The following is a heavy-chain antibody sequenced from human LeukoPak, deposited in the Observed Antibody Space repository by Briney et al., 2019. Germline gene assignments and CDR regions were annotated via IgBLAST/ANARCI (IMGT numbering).Heavy chain of an antibody. Sequence: PSETLSLTCTVSGGSISSSSYYWGWIRQPPGKGLEWIGSIYYSGSTYYNPSLKSRVTISVDTSKNQFSLKLSSVTAADTAVYYCARDLRGTGFDYWGQGTLVTVSS. D-gene: IGHD1/OR15-1a*01. V-gene: IGHV4-39*07. CDR1: GGSISSSSYY. J-gene: IGHJ4*02. CDR3: ARDLRGTGFDY. CDR2: IYYSGST.